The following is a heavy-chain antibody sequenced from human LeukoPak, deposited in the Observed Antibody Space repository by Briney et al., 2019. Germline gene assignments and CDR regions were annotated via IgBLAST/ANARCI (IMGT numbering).Heavy chain of an antibody. Sequence: SVKVSCKASGGTFSSYAISWVRQAPGQGLEWMGRIIPIFGIANYAQKFQGRVTLTADKSTSTAYMELSSLRSEDTDVYYCASDLTMVRGVPDGFDYWGQGTLVTVSS. CDR1: GGTFSSYA. CDR2: IIPIFGIA. V-gene: IGHV1-69*04. J-gene: IGHJ4*02. CDR3: ASDLTMVRGVPDGFDY. D-gene: IGHD3-10*01.